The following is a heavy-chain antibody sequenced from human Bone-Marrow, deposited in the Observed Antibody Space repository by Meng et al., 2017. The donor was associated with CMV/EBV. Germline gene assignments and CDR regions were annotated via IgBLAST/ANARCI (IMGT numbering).Heavy chain of an antibody. CDR2: IGTAGDT. V-gene: IGHV3-13*01. J-gene: IGHJ6*02. CDR1: GFTFSSYD. CDR3: AREWRLYGMDV. Sequence: GESLKISCAASGFTFSSYDMHWVRQATGKGLEWASAIGTAGDTYYPGSVKGRFTISRENAKNSLYLQMNSLRAGDTAVYYCAREWRLYGMDVWGQGTTVTVS. D-gene: IGHD4-11*01.